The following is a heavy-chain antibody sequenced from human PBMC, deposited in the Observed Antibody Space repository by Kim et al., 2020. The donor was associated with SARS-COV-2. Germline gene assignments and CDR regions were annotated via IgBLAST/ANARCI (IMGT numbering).Heavy chain of an antibody. CDR3: SRRQLIDIYHAFDV. Sequence: GGSLRLSCAASGFTVSRSVMMWVRQAPGKGLEWVSLVFRNGVTYYAAAAKGRFTISRHNSKNTVVLQMNNMRADDTAVVYCSRRQLIDIYHAFDV. V-gene: IGHV3-53*01. D-gene: IGHD3-9*01. CDR2: VFRNGVT. J-gene: IGHJ3*01. CDR1: GFTVSRSV.